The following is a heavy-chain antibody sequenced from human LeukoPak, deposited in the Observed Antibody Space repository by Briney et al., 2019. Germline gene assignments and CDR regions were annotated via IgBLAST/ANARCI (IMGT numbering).Heavy chain of an antibody. Sequence: SETLSLTCTVSGGSISSGSYYWSWIRQPAGKGLEWIGRIYTSGSTNYNPSLKSRVTISVDTSKNQFSLKLSSVTAADTAVYYCATSGGTRDYYFDYWGQGTLVTVSS. CDR1: GGSISSGSYY. CDR3: ATSGGTRDYYFDY. CDR2: IYTSGST. J-gene: IGHJ4*02. D-gene: IGHD1-1*01. V-gene: IGHV4-61*02.